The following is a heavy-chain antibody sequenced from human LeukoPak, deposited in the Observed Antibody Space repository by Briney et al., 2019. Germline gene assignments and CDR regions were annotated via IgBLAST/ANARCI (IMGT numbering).Heavy chain of an antibody. D-gene: IGHD1-26*01. V-gene: IGHV4-4*02. CDR3: ARQQWEQQGRDYYFNGLDV. Sequence: PSETLSLTCSVSAGSIRSSSWWSWVRQSPVKGLEWIGEIYLYGTTNYNPSLKSRVTMSVDRSKNQFSLKLSSVTAADTAVYYCARQQWEQQGRDYYFNGLDVWGPGTTVIVSS. J-gene: IGHJ6*02. CDR2: IYLYGTT. CDR1: AGSIRSSSW.